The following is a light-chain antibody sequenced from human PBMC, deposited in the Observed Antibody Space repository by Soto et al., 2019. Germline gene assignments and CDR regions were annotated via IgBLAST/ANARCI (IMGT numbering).Light chain of an antibody. CDR2: KAF. CDR3: QNYNSYSEA. CDR1: QTISSW. V-gene: IGKV1-5*03. Sequence: DIQMTQSPSTLSGSVGDRVTITCRASQTISSWLAWYQQKPGKAPKLLIYKAFTLKSGVPSRFSGSGSGTEVTLTISSLQPDDFATYYCQNYNSYSEAFGQGTKVELK. J-gene: IGKJ1*01.